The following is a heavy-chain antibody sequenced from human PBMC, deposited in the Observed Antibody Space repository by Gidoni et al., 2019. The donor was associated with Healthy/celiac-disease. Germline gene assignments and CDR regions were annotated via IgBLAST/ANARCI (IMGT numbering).Heavy chain of an antibody. J-gene: IGHJ4*02. D-gene: IGHD5-18*01. CDR3: ARASGYSYGSPTRLFDY. Sequence: QVQLQESGPGLVKPSQTLSLTCPVSGGSISSGSYYWSWIRQPAGKGLEWIGRIYTSGSTNYNPSLKSRVTISVDTSKNQFSLKLSSVTAADTAVYYCARASGYSYGSPTRLFDYWGQGTLVTVSS. CDR1: GGSISSGSYY. V-gene: IGHV4-61*02. CDR2: IYTSGST.